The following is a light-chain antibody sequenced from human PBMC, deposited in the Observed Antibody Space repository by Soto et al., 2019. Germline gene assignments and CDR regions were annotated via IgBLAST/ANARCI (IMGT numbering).Light chain of an antibody. Sequence: AIQLTQSPSSLSASVGDRVTITCRASQGISSYLAWYQQKPGKAPKLLIYHASTLESGVPSRFSGSGSGTEFTLTISSLQSEDFAVYYCQQYNNWPPITFGQGTRLEI. CDR3: QQYNNWPPIT. J-gene: IGKJ5*01. CDR1: QGISSY. CDR2: HAS. V-gene: IGKV1D-13*01.